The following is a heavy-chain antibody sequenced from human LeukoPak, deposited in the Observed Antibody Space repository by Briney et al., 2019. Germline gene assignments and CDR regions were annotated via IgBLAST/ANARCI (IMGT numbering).Heavy chain of an antibody. CDR2: ISAYNDNT. J-gene: IGHJ4*02. CDR3: ARLGYCSSNSCYGVDY. D-gene: IGHD2-2*01. Sequence: ASVKVSCKASGYTLTNFIINWVRQAPGQGLEGRGWISAYNDNTSYAQMFQDRVTMSTDTSTSTAYMELRSLRFDATAVYYCARLGYCSSNSCYGVDYWGPGTLVTVSS. V-gene: IGHV1-18*01. CDR1: GYTLTNFI.